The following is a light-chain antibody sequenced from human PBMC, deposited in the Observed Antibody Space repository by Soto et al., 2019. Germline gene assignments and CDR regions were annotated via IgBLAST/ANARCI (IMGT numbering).Light chain of an antibody. J-gene: IGKJ5*01. CDR3: QQYVSSPIT. CDR2: DAS. Sequence: EIVVTDSPSTLAVSPVGRATLSCSGIQTITSRYLAWYQQRPGQAPRLLIFDASSRATGIPDRFSGSGSGTDFTLTINRLEPEDFAVYYCQQYVSSPITFGQGTRLEIK. V-gene: IGKV3-20*01. CDR1: QTITSRY.